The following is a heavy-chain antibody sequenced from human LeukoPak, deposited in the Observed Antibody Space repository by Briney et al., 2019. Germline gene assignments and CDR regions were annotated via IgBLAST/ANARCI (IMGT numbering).Heavy chain of an antibody. CDR1: GFSFMNAW. CDR2: IKSNADGGTP. J-gene: IGHJ4*02. CDR3: TTFYHEYSPY. D-gene: IGHD2/OR15-2a*01. Sequence: PGGSLRLSCAASGFSFMNAWMIWVRQAPGKGLEWVGRIKSNADGGTPDYAAPARGRYTISRDDSKNTLYLQMNSLKTEDTAVYYCTTFYHEYSPYWGRGTLVTVSS. V-gene: IGHV3-15*01.